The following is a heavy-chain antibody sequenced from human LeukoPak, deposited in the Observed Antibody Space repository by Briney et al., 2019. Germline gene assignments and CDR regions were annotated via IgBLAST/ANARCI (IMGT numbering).Heavy chain of an antibody. D-gene: IGHD3-22*01. Sequence: PGGSLRLSCAASGFTFSSYAMSWVRQAPGQGLDLVSSISGSGGSTYYADSVKGRFTISRDNSKNTLYLQMNSLRAEDTAVYYCAKAEYYYDSSGYGGFWFDPWGQGTLVTVSS. CDR1: GFTFSSYA. J-gene: IGHJ5*02. V-gene: IGHV3-23*01. CDR2: ISGSGGST. CDR3: AKAEYYYDSSGYGGFWFDP.